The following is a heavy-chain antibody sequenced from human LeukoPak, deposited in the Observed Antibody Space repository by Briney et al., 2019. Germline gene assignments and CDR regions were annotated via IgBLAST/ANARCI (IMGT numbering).Heavy chain of an antibody. CDR1: GYTFTSYY. Sequence: ASVKVSCKASGYTFTSYYMHWVRQAPGQGLEWMGIINPSGGSTGYAQKSQGGVTMTRDMSTSTVYMELSSLRSEDTAVYYCARDGYGHFPYYFDHWGQGTLVTVSS. D-gene: IGHD5-18*01. CDR2: INPSGGST. J-gene: IGHJ4*02. V-gene: IGHV1-46*01. CDR3: ARDGYGHFPYYFDH.